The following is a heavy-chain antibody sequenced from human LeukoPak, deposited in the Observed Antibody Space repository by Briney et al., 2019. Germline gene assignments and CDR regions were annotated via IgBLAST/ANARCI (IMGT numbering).Heavy chain of an antibody. Sequence: PGGSLRLSCAASGFTFSSYSMDWVRQAPGEGLEWVSSISSSSSYIYYADSVKGRFTISRDNAKNSLYLQMNSLRAEDTAVYYCARDFYDSSGYYSGSSNDLDVWGQGTTVTVSS. V-gene: IGHV3-21*01. CDR1: GFTFSSYS. J-gene: IGHJ6*02. D-gene: IGHD3-22*01. CDR3: ARDFYDSSGYYSGSSNDLDV. CDR2: ISSSSSYI.